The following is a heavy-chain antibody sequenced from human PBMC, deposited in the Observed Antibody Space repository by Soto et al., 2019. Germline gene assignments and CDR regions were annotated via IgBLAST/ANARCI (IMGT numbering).Heavy chain of an antibody. D-gene: IGHD2-2*01. CDR2: TYYRSKWYN. V-gene: IGHV6-1*01. CDR1: GDSVSSNSAA. CDR3: ARDPGRGVPAAMPGQYFQH. J-gene: IGHJ1*01. Sequence: PSQTLSLTCAISGDSVSSNSAAWNWIRQSPSRGLEWLGRTYYRSKWYNDYAVSVKSRITINPDTSKNQFALQLNSVTPEDTAVYYCARDPGRGVPAAMPGQYFQHWGQGSQVIV.